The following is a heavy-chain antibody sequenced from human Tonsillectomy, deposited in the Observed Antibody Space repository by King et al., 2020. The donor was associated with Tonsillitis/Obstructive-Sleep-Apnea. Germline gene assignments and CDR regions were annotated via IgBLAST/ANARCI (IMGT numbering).Heavy chain of an antibody. D-gene: IGHD7-27*01. CDR2: IDYSGST. J-gene: IGHJ4*02. CDR3: ARDPVLGTGDSYFDY. Sequence: QLQESGAGLVKPSETLSLTCTVAGVSISTYYWSWIRQPPGKGLEWIGYIDYSGSTNCNHSLKSGVTISVDTSENQFFLKLSSVTAADTAVYYCARDPVLGTGDSYFDYWGQGTLVTVSS. V-gene: IGHV4-59*01. CDR1: GVSISTYY.